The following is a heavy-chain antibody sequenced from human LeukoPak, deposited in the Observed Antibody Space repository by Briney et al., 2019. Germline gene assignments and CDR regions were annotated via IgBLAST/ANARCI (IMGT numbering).Heavy chain of an antibody. CDR1: GDSISGYH. CDR2: INRSGST. J-gene: IGHJ4*02. CDR3: ARVGAQGSFDY. Sequence: PSETLSLTCGVYGDSISGYHWTYIRQPPGKGLEWIGEINRSGSTNYNPSLKSRVTISLDTSKNQFSLKLSSVTAADTAVYYCARVGAQGSFDYWGQGTLVTVSS. V-gene: IGHV4-34*01. D-gene: IGHD4/OR15-4a*01.